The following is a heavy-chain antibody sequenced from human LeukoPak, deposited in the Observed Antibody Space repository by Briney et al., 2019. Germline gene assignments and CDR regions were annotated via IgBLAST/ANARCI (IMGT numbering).Heavy chain of an antibody. V-gene: IGHV4-30-4*07. CDR1: GGSISSGGYS. Sequence: SETLSLTCAVSGGSISSGGYSWNWIRQPPGKGLEWIGYIYYSGTAYYNPSLKSRVTMSVDTSKNQFSLNLSSVTAADTAVYYCARGRVDTAMVSDYWGRGTLVTVSS. CDR2: IYYSGTA. D-gene: IGHD5-18*01. J-gene: IGHJ4*02. CDR3: ARGRVDTAMVSDY.